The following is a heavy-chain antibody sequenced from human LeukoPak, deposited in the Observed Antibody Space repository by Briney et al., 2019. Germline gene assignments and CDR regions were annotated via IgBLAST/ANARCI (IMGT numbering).Heavy chain of an antibody. CDR1: GFTFGNSW. CDR3: VVVVEPSDSDGFDV. J-gene: IGHJ3*01. D-gene: IGHD1-14*01. Sequence: GGSLRLSCAASGFTFGNSWVHWVRQAPGKGLVWVSLINADGSTATYADSVKGRFTISRDNARNTLSLQMNSLTIEDTAVYYCVVVVEPSDSDGFDVWGQGTMITVSS. V-gene: IGHV3-74*01. CDR2: INADGSTA.